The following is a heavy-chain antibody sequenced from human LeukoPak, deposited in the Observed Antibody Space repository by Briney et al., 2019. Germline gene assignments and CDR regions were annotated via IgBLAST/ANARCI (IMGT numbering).Heavy chain of an antibody. CDR1: GGTFSSYA. CDR3: ARVGILGYCSSTSCSPPHYFDY. Sequence: SVKVSCKASGGTFSSYAISWVRQAPGQGLEWMGGIIPMFGTANYAQKFQGRVTITTDESTSTAYMELSSLRSEDTAVYYCARVGILGYCSSTSCSPPHYFDYWGQGTLVTVSS. D-gene: IGHD2-2*01. J-gene: IGHJ4*02. V-gene: IGHV1-69*05. CDR2: IIPMFGTA.